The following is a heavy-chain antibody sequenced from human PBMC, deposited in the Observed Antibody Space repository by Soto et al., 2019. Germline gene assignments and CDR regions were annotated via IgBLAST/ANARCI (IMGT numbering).Heavy chain of an antibody. CDR3: AREGGADALRYYGLAV. CDR1: GYTFTGYY. CDR2: INPNSGGT. V-gene: IGHV1-2*04. Sequence: GASVKVSCKASGYTFTGYYMHWVRQAPGQGLEWMGWINPNSGGTNYAQKFQGWVTMTRDTSISTAYMELSRLRSDDTAVYYCAREGGADALRYYGLAVWGQGTTVPVSS. J-gene: IGHJ6*01. D-gene: IGHD3-10*01.